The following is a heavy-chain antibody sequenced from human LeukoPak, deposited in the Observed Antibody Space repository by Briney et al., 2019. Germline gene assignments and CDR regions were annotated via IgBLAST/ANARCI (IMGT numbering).Heavy chain of an antibody. CDR1: GFTFSSYA. V-gene: IGHV3-30*04. J-gene: IGHJ4*02. Sequence: GGSLRLSCAASGFTFSSYAMHWVRQAPGKGLEWVAVMSYDGSNKYYADSAKGRFTISRDNSKNTLYLQMNSLRAEDTAVYYCARMSYFDYWGQGTLVTVSS. CDR3: ARMSYFDY. CDR2: MSYDGSNK.